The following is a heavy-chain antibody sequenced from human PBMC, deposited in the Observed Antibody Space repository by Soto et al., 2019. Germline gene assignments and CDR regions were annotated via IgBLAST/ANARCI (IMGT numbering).Heavy chain of an antibody. CDR2: IYYSGST. CDR3: ARAAIDSSSSCSWFDP. D-gene: IGHD6-6*01. V-gene: IGHV4-30-4*01. J-gene: IGHJ5*02. CDR1: GASINSGDYY. Sequence: PSETLSLTCTVSGASINSGDYYWSWIRQPPGKGLEWIGHIYYSGSTYYNPSLKSRAGISVDTSKNQFSLKLSSVTAADTAVYYCARAAIDSSSSCSWFDPWGQGTLVTVSS.